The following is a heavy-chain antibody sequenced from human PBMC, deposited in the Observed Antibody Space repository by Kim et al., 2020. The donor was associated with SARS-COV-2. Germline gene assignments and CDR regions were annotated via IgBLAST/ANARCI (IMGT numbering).Heavy chain of an antibody. CDR3: ARRTGAIAFDI. V-gene: IGHV1-46*01. J-gene: IGHJ3*02. CDR2: T. Sequence: TRDEQKSQGRVTMTRDTSTSTVYMELSSLRSEDTAVYYCARRTGAIAFDIWGQGTMVTVSS.